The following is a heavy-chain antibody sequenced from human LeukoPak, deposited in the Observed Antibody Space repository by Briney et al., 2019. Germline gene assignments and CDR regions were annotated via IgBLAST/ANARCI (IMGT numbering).Heavy chain of an antibody. V-gene: IGHV1-8*01. J-gene: IGHJ4*02. CDR3: ARANYYGSGKKDLDY. CDR1: VYTFTTYD. CDR2: RNPNSGNT. Sequence: GASVKVSCKASVYTFTTYDINWVRQATGQGLEWMGWRNPNSGNTGYAQKFQGRVTMTRNTSMSTAYMELSSLRSEDTAVYYCARANYYGSGKKDLDYWGQGTLVTVSS. D-gene: IGHD3-10*01.